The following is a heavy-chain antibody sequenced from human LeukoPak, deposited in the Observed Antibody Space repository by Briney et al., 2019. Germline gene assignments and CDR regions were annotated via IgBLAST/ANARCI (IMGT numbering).Heavy chain of an antibody. J-gene: IGHJ3*02. CDR1: GGSISSSSYY. D-gene: IGHD6-13*01. V-gene: IGHV4-39*07. CDR2: IYYSGST. CDR3: ARALIAAAATRGAFDI. Sequence: TSETLSLTCTVSGGSISSSSYYWGWSRQPPGKGLEWIGSIYYSGSTYYNPSLKSRVTISVDTSKNQFSLKLSSVTAADTAVYYCARALIAAAATRGAFDIWGQGTMVTVSS.